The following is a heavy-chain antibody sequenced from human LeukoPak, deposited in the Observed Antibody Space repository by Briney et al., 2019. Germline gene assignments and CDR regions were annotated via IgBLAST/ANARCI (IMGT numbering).Heavy chain of an antibody. CDR2: IKQDGSEK. CDR3: ARARIMITFGGVIADIFFGY. V-gene: IGHV3-7*04. Sequence: GGSLRLSCAASGFTFSSYWMSWVRQAPGKGLEWVANIKQDGSEKYYVDSVKGRFTISRDNAKNSLYLQMNSLRAEDTAVYYCARARIMITFGGVIADIFFGYWGQGTLVTVSS. CDR1: GFTFSSYW. J-gene: IGHJ4*02. D-gene: IGHD3-16*02.